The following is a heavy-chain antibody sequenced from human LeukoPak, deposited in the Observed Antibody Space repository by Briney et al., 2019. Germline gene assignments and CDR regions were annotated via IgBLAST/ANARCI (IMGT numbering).Heavy chain of an antibody. CDR3: ARDGHSGSYSVRDAFDI. Sequence: ASVKVSCKASGGTFSSYAICWVRQAPGQGLEWMGGIIPIFGTANYAQKFQGRVTITTDESTSTAYMELSSLRSEDTAVYYCARDGHSGSYSVRDAFDIWGQGTMVTVSS. D-gene: IGHD1-26*01. J-gene: IGHJ3*02. CDR2: IIPIFGTA. CDR1: GGTFSSYA. V-gene: IGHV1-69*05.